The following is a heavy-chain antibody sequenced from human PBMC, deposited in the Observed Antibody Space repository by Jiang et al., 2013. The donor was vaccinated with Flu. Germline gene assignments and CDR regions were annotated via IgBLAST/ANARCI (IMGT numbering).Heavy chain of an antibody. D-gene: IGHD5-18*01. V-gene: IGHV3-53*01. CDR1: GFTVSSNY. CDR2: IYSGDNT. CDR3: ARGGGYSYGLRQNWFDP. Sequence: LIQPGGSLRLSCAASGFTVSSNYMSWVRQAPGKGLEWVSVIYSGDNTYYADSVKGRFTISRDNSKNTLYLQMNSLRADDTAVYYCARGGGYSYGLRQNWFDPWGQGTLVTVSS. J-gene: IGHJ5*02.